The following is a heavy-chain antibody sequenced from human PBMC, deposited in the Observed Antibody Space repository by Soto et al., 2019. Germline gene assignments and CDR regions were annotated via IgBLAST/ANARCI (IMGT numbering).Heavy chain of an antibody. D-gene: IGHD3-10*01. CDR2: IWYDGSNK. CDR1: GFTFSSYG. V-gene: IGHV3-33*01. CDR3: ARGFIHGSGSYDAQFGYWYFDL. Sequence: GGSLRLSCAASGFTFSSYGMHWVRQAPGKGLEWVAVIWYDGSNKYYADSVKGRFTISRDNSKNTLYLQMNSLRAEDTAVYYCARGFIHGSGSYDAQFGYWYFDLWGRGTLVTVSS. J-gene: IGHJ2*01.